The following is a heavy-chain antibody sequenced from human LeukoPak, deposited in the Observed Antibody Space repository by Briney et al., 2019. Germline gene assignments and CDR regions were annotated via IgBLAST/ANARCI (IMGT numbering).Heavy chain of an antibody. D-gene: IGHD5-18*01. J-gene: IGHJ4*02. CDR2: IYYSGST. CDR1: GGSISSGDYY. Sequence: SETLSLTCTVSGGSISSGDYYWSWIRQPPGKGLEWIGYIYYSGSTYYNPSLKSRVTISVDTSKNQFSLKLSSVTAADTAVYYCARDRMGYGYVDYWGQGTLVTVSS. CDR3: ARDRMGYGYVDY. V-gene: IGHV4-30-4*01.